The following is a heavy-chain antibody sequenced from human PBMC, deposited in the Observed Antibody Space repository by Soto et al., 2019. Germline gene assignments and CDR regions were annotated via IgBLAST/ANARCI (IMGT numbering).Heavy chain of an antibody. CDR3: ARGQYSSGGGYFDY. D-gene: IGHD6-19*01. Sequence: EVQLVESGGGLVQPGGSLRLSCAASGFTFSSYEMNWVRQAPGKGLEWVSYISSSGSTIYYADSVKGRFTISRDNAKNSVYLQMNSVRAEDTAVYYCARGQYSSGGGYFDYWGQETLVTVSS. J-gene: IGHJ4*02. CDR1: GFTFSSYE. CDR2: ISSSGSTI. V-gene: IGHV3-48*03.